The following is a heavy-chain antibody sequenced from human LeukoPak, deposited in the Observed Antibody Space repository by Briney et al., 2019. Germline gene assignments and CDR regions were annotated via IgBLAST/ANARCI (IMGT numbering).Heavy chain of an antibody. CDR2: ISYDGSNK. Sequence: GGSLRLSCAASGFTFSSYGMHWVRQAPGKGLEWVAVISYDGSNKYYADSVKGRFTISRDNAKSSLYLQMNSLRVEDTALYYCARPGLYCSGGSCYPFEYWGRGTLVTVSS. V-gene: IGHV3-30*03. J-gene: IGHJ4*02. CDR1: GFTFSSYG. CDR3: ARPGLYCSGGSCYPFEY. D-gene: IGHD2-15*01.